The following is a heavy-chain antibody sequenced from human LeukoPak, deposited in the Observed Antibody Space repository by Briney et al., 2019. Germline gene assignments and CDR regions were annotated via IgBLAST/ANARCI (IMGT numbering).Heavy chain of an antibody. CDR1: GGSFSGYY. D-gene: IGHD3-22*01. V-gene: IGHV4-34*01. J-gene: IGHJ6*02. CDR2: INHSGST. Sequence: SETLSLTCAVYGGSFSGYYWSWIRQPPGKGLEWIGEINHSGSTNYNPSHKSRVNISIDSSKNQFSLKLSSVTAADTAVYYCARGGDDSSGPYYGMDVWGQGTTVTVSS. CDR3: ARGGDDSSGPYYGMDV.